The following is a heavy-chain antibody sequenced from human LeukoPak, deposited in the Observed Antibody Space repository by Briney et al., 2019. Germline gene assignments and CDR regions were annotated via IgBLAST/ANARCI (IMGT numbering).Heavy chain of an antibody. D-gene: IGHD1-14*01. CDR1: GGSISSYY. CDR3: ARGYTLNWFDP. J-gene: IGHJ5*02. CDR2: IYTSGST. Sequence: MPSETLSLTCTVSGGSISSYYWSWIRQPAGKGLEWIGRIYTSGSTYYNPSLKSRVTISVDTSKNQFSLKLSSVTAADTAVYYCARGYTLNWFDPWGQGTLVTVSS. V-gene: IGHV4-4*07.